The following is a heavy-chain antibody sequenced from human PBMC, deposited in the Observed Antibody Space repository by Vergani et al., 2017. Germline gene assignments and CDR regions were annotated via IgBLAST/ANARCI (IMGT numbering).Heavy chain of an antibody. D-gene: IGHD5-12*01. J-gene: IGHJ5*02. CDR1: GGSISCYY. Sequence: QLQLQESGPGLVKPSETLSLTCTVSGGSISCYYWSWIRQPPGKGLEWIGYIYYSGSTNYNPSLKSRVTISVDTSKNQFSLKLSSVTAADTAVYYCARAPLGGYDQWGQGTLVTVSS. CDR2: IYYSGST. CDR3: ARAPLGGYDQ. V-gene: IGHV4-59*01.